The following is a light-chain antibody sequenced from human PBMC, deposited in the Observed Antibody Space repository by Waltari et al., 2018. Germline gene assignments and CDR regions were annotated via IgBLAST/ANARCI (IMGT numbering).Light chain of an antibody. CDR3: QQSYTTPFT. Sequence: DIQMTQSPPSLSASVGDRVTITGRATQSISTSLNWYQQKPGKAPNLLIYGASSLERGVPSRFSGSGSGTDFTLTISSLHPEDFATYYCQQSYTTPFTFGPGTKVDLK. CDR1: QSISTS. V-gene: IGKV1-39*01. J-gene: IGKJ3*01. CDR2: GAS.